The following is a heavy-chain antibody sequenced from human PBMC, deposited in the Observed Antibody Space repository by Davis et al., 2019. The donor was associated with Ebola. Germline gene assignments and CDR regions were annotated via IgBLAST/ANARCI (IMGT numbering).Heavy chain of an antibody. V-gene: IGHV1-18*01. Sequence: ASVKVSCKASGYTFTSYGISWVRQAPGQGLEWMGWISAYDGNTNYAQMLQGRVTMTTDTSTSTAYMELRSLRSADTAVYYCGRARSTIAATGTWGQGTLVTVSS. J-gene: IGHJ4*02. CDR3: GRARSTIAATGT. D-gene: IGHD6-13*01. CDR2: ISAYDGNT. CDR1: GYTFTSYG.